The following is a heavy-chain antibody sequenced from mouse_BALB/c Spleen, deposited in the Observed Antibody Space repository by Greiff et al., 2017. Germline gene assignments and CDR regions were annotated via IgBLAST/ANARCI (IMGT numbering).Heavy chain of an antibody. D-gene: IGHD2-4*01. CDR1: GYTFTDYA. CDR3: ARRSYDYDRGYFDY. J-gene: IGHJ2*01. V-gene: IGHV1S137*01. CDR2: ISTYYGDA. Sequence: QVQLKESGAELVRPGVSVKISCKGSGYTFTDYAMHWVKQSHAKSLEWIGVISTYYGDASYNQKFKGKATMTVDKSSSTAYMELARLTSEDSAIYYCARRSYDYDRGYFDYWGQGTTLTVSS.